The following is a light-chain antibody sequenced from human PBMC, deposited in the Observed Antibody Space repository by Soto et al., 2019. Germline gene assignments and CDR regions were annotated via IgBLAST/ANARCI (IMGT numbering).Light chain of an antibody. CDR1: NIGDTG. V-gene: IGLV3-21*04. J-gene: IGLJ1*01. CDR2: SDS. CDR3: QVWDSGRDHYV. Sequence: SYELTQPPSVSVAPGKTARITCGGNNIGDTGVHWYQQKSGQAPVLVIYSDSDRPSGIPERFSGSNSGNTATLTISGVEAGDEADYYCQVWDSGRDHYVFGAGTQLTVL.